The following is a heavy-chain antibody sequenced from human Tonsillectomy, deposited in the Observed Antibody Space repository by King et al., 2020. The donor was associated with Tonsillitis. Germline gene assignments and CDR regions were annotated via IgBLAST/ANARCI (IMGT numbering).Heavy chain of an antibody. CDR2: IDWDDDK. D-gene: IGHD1-7*01. J-gene: IGHJ6*02. CDR1: GFSLSTNGMC. Sequence: VTLKESGPALVKPTQTLTLTCTFSGFSLSTNGMCVSWIRQPPGKALEWLARIDWDDDKYYSTSLKTRLTISKDTSKNQVVLTMTNMDPVDTATYYCARIRAGTTPFYYSYAMDVWGQGTTVTVSS. V-gene: IGHV2-70*11. CDR3: ARIRAGTTPFYYSYAMDV.